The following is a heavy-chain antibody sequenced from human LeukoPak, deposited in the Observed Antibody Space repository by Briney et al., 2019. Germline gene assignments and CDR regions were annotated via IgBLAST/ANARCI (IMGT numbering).Heavy chain of an antibody. J-gene: IGHJ5*02. D-gene: IGHD2-2*02. CDR3: ARSDVRASIVHSHTFFDP. Sequence: GASVKVSCKASGYTFTGYYIHWARQAPGQGPEWMGWINANTGDTDSAQKFQGRVTMTRDTSISTGYMELSRLGSDDTAVYYCARSDVRASIVHSHTFFDPWGQGTLVTVSS. CDR2: INANTGDT. V-gene: IGHV1-2*02. CDR1: GYTFTGYY.